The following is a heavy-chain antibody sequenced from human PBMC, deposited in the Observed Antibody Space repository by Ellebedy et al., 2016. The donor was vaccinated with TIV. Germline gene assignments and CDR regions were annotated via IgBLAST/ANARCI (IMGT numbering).Heavy chain of an antibody. Sequence: ASVKVSCKASGYTFTSYYMHWVRQASGQGPEWMGWMNPNSGNRGYAQKFQGRVAMTRNTSISTAYMELSSLRVEDTAVYYCARIGVETGLGYWGQGTLVTVSS. V-gene: IGHV1-8*02. D-gene: IGHD4-23*01. CDR2: MNPNSGNR. CDR1: GYTFTSYY. CDR3: ARIGVETGLGY. J-gene: IGHJ4*02.